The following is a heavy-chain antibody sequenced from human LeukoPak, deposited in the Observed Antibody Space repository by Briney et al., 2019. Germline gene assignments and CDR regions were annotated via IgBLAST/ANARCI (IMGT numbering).Heavy chain of an antibody. Sequence: SETLSLTCTVSGGSISSYYWSWIRQPPGKGLEWIGHIHTSGSTNYNPSLKSRVTISVDTSKNQFSLNLSSVTAADTAVYYCARHRMPGVSGGCCWFDPWGQGTLVTVSS. J-gene: IGHJ5*02. D-gene: IGHD3-16*01. CDR1: GGSISSYY. CDR3: ARHRMPGVSGGCCWFDP. CDR2: IHTSGST. V-gene: IGHV4-4*09.